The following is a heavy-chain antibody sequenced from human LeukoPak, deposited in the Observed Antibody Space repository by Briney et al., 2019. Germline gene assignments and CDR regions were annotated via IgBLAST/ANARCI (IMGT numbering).Heavy chain of an antibody. V-gene: IGHV3-53*01. CDR2: IYRSGST. D-gene: IGHD2-2*01. J-gene: IGHJ4*02. CDR1: GFSVSSNY. CDR3: ARSSYCSSTSCLDS. Sequence: GGSLRFSCAASGFSVSSNYMSWVRQAPGKGLELVSIIYRSGSTYYADSVKGRFTISRDNSKNTLYLQMSSLRAEDTAVYYCARSSYCSSTSCLDSWGQGTLVTVSS.